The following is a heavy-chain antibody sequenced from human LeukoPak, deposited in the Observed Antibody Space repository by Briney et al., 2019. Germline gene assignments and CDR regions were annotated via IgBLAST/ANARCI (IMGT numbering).Heavy chain of an antibody. V-gene: IGHV4-39*07. CDR3: ARGAYYYESAS. CDR1: GGSISSSRYY. Sequence: PSETLSLTCTVSGGSISSSRYYWGWIRQPPGKGLEWIGSIYYSGSTYYNPSLKSRVTISVDTSKNQLSLKLSSVTAADTAVYYCARGAYYYESASWGQGALVTVSS. CDR2: IYYSGST. D-gene: IGHD3-22*01. J-gene: IGHJ4*02.